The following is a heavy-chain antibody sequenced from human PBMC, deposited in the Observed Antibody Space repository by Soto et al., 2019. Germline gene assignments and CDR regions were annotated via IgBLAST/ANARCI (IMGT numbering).Heavy chain of an antibody. V-gene: IGHV3-30-3*01. CDR1: GFTFSSYA. Sequence: GGSLRLSCAASGFTFSSYAMQWVRQVPGKGLEWVAVISYDGSNKYYADSGKGRFTISRDNSKNTLYLQMNSLRAEDTAVYYCARGDDVLLWFGELLSSSYYYGMDVWGQGTTVTVSS. J-gene: IGHJ6*02. CDR2: ISYDGSNK. CDR3: ARGDDVLLWFGELLSSSYYYGMDV. D-gene: IGHD3-10*01.